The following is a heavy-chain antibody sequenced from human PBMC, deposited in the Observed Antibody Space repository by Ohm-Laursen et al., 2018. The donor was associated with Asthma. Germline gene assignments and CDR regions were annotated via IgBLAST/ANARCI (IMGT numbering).Heavy chain of an antibody. Sequence: SLRLSCAAFGFPFSAYSMNWVRQAPGKGLEWVSSISSSGSYIYYADLVKGRFTISRDNAKNSLYLQMNSLRVDDTAVYYCARYEVEASTSRLDHWGQGTLVTVSS. D-gene: IGHD2-15*01. CDR2: ISSSGSYI. J-gene: IGHJ4*02. CDR1: GFPFSAYS. CDR3: ARYEVEASTSRLDH. V-gene: IGHV3-21*01.